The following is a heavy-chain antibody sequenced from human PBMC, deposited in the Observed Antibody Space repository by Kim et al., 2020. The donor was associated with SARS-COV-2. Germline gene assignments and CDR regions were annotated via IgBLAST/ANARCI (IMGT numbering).Heavy chain of an antibody. D-gene: IGHD2-2*01. V-gene: IGHV4-34*01. J-gene: IGHJ6*03. CDR1: GGSFSGYY. CDR3: ARTGPPGGVVPAAPPHGRYYYYYMDV. Sequence: SETLSLTCAVYGGSFSGYYWSWIRQPPGKGLEWIGEINHSGSTNYSPSLKSRVTISVDTSKNQFSLKLSSVTAADTAVYYCARTGPPGGVVPAAPPHGRYYYYYMDVWGKGTTVTVSS. CDR2: INHSGST.